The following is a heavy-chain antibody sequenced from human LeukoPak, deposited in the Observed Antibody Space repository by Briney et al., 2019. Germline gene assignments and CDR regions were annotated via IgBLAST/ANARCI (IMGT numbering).Heavy chain of an antibody. CDR2: IIPIFGTA. CDR3: ARGPYYYGSGSYYNPNFDY. D-gene: IGHD3-10*01. V-gene: IGHV1-69*13. J-gene: IGHJ4*02. Sequence: GASVKVSCKASGGTFSSYAISWVRQAPGQGLEWMGGIIPIFGTANYAQKFQGRVTITADESTSTAYMELSSLRSEDTAVYYCARGPYYYGSGSYYNPNFDYWDQGTLVTVSS. CDR1: GGTFSSYA.